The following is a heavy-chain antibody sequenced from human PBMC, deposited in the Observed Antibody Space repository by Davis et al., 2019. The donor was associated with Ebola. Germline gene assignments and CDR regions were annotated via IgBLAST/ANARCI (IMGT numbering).Heavy chain of an antibody. J-gene: IGHJ4*02. D-gene: IGHD5-12*01. CDR3: GKGDGGYVVDS. CDR2: VSDDGDRM. V-gene: IGHV3-23*01. CDR1: GFSFNIYD. Sequence: GGSLRLSCTASGFSFNIYDMTRVRQAPGKGLEWVSSVSDDGDRMYDADSVKGRFTISRDNARKTLYLQMDSLKVEDTAVYYCGKGDGGYVVDSWGQGTLVTVSP.